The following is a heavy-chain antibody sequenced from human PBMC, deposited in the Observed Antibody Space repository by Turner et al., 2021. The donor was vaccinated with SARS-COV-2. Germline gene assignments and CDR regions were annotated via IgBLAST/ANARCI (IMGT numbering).Heavy chain of an antibody. CDR1: GGSISNYY. CDR3: ARLYTYAEFYFDY. CDR2: IYHGGST. D-gene: IGHD5-18*01. V-gene: IGHV4-59*08. Sequence: QVQLQASGPGLVKPSETLSLTCTVSGGSISNYYWSWIRQPPGKGLEWIGYIYHGGSTKYNPSLKSRVTIAVDTSKNQFSLILSSVTAADTAVYYCARLYTYAEFYFDYWGQGALVTVSS. J-gene: IGHJ4*02.